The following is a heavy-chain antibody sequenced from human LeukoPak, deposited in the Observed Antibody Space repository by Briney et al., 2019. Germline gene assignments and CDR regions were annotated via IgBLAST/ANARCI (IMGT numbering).Heavy chain of an antibody. CDR2: INQDGSEK. V-gene: IGHV3-7*04. J-gene: IGHJ4*02. CDR3: ARYPSGYDRGFDY. Sequence: GGSLRLSCAASGFIFSSYWMNWVRQAPGKGLEWVANINQDGSEKNYVDSVKGRFTISRDNAKNSLYLQMNSLRAEDMAVYYCARYPSGYDRGFDYWGQGTLVTVSS. CDR1: GFIFSSYW. D-gene: IGHD5-12*01.